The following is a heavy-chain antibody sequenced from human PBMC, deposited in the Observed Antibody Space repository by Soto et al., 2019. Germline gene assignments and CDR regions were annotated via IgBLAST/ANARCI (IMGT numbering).Heavy chain of an antibody. Sequence: QVPFVQSGAEVKEPGDSVKVSCRAPGYIFTSNDTTWVRQAPGQGLEWLGWIRVRNGDTHYAPKFRVRVTVTRDTSTSTAHMELRSLRSDDTAVYYCARESCTGVDGVIGPGEYWGQGTPVTVS. J-gene: IGHJ4*02. CDR3: ARESCTGVDGVIGPGEY. V-gene: IGHV1-18*01. D-gene: IGHD3-10*01. CDR2: IRVRNGDT. CDR1: GYIFTSND.